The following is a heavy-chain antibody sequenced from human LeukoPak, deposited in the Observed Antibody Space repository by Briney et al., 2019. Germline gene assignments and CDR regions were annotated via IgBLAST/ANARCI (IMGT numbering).Heavy chain of an antibody. CDR2: IYPGDSDT. Sequence: GESLKISCKGSGYSFTSYWIGWFRQMHVRGLEWMGIIYPGDSDTRYSPSFQGQVTISADKSISTAYLQWSSLKASDTAMYYCARAYYDFWSGYSSNYYYYMDVWGKGTTVTVSS. J-gene: IGHJ6*03. CDR1: GYSFTSYW. V-gene: IGHV5-51*01. CDR3: ARAYYDFWSGYSSNYYYYMDV. D-gene: IGHD3-3*01.